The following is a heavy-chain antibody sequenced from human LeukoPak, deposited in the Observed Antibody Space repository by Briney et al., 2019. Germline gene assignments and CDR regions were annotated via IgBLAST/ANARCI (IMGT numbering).Heavy chain of an antibody. V-gene: IGHV3-48*03. J-gene: IGHJ4*02. Sequence: GGSLRLSCAASGFTFSSYEMNGVRQAPGKGLEWVSYISSSGSTIYYADSVKGRFTISRDNAKNSLYLQMNSLRAEDTAVYYCARRGVIISYFDYWGQGTLVTVSS. CDR3: ARRGVIISYFDY. CDR2: ISSSGSTI. D-gene: IGHD3-10*01. CDR1: GFTFSSYE.